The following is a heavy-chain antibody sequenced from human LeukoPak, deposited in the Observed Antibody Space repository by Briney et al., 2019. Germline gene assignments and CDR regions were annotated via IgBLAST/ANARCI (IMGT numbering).Heavy chain of an antibody. CDR3: ARASNDFWSGYYSH. V-gene: IGHV3-20*04. J-gene: IGHJ4*02. CDR1: GFTFDDYG. D-gene: IGHD3-3*01. CDR2: INWNGGST. Sequence: GSLRLSCAASGFTFDDYGMSWVRQAPGKGLEWVSGINWNGGSTGYADSVKGRFTISRDKARNSLYLQMNSLRAEDTALYYCARASNDFWSGYYSHWGRGTLVTVSS.